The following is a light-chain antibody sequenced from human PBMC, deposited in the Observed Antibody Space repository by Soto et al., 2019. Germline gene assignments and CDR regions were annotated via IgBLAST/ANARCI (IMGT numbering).Light chain of an antibody. Sequence: DIQLTQSPSSLSASVGDRVTITCRASQVIPAYLNWYQQKPGKAPKLVIYDTSNLEIGVPSRFGGGGSGTDFTFTITGLRPEDFATYYCQQYESLPYTFGQGTKL. V-gene: IGKV1-33*01. CDR2: DTS. CDR3: QQYESLPYT. J-gene: IGKJ2*01. CDR1: QVIPAY.